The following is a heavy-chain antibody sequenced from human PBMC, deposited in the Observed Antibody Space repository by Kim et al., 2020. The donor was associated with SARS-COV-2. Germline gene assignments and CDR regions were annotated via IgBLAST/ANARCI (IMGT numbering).Heavy chain of an antibody. CDR2: IIPIFGTA. CDR3: ARNLRYFDWLAYYYYYGMDV. Sequence: SVKVSCKASGGTFSSYAISWVRQAPGQGLEWMGGIIPIFGTANYAQKFQGRVTIIADESTSTAYMELSSLRSEDTAVYYCARNLRYFDWLAYYYYYGMDVWGQGTTVTVSS. CDR1: GGTFSSYA. D-gene: IGHD3-9*01. J-gene: IGHJ6*02. V-gene: IGHV1-69*13.